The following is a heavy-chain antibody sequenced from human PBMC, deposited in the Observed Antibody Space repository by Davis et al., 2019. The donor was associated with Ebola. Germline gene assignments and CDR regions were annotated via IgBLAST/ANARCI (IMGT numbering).Heavy chain of an antibody. CDR2: INHIRST. D-gene: IGHD5-18*01. Sequence: MPSETLSLTCAVYGGSFSGYYWSCIRQPPGKGLGWVGDINHIRSTKYNPSPKRRVTISVDTSKNQSSLKLNSVTAADTAVYFCARIPVITSPALGYGLDVWGKGTTVTVSS. CDR1: GGSFSGYY. V-gene: IGHV4-34*01. CDR3: ARIPVITSPALGYGLDV. J-gene: IGHJ6*04.